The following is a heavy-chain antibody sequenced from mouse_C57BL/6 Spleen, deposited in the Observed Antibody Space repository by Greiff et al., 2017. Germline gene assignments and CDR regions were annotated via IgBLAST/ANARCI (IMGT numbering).Heavy chain of an antibody. D-gene: IGHD3-2*02. CDR3: ASSGGYAMVY. J-gene: IGHJ4*01. V-gene: IGHV1-55*01. CDR2: IYPGSGST. CDR1: GYTFTSYW. Sequence: QVHVKQPGAELVKPGASVKMSCKASGYTFTSYWITWVKQRPGQGLEWIGDIYPGSGSTTYNAKFQSKATLTVDTSSSTAYMQLSSLTSEDSAVYYCASSGGYAMVYWGQGTSVTVSS.